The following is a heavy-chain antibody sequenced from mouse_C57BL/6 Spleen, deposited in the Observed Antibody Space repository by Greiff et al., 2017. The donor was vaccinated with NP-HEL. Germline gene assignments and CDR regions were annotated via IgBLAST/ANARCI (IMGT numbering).Heavy chain of an antibody. V-gene: IGHV1-80*01. Sequence: VQLVESGAELVKPGASVKISCKASGYAFSSYWMNWVKQRPGKGLEWIGQIYPGDGDTNYNGKFKGKATLTADTSSSTAYMQLSSLTSEDSAVYFCAREGSYGNFDYYAMDCWGQGTSVTVSS. CDR1: GYAFSSYW. D-gene: IGHD2-1*01. CDR2: IYPGDGDT. J-gene: IGHJ4*01. CDR3: AREGSYGNFDYYAMDC.